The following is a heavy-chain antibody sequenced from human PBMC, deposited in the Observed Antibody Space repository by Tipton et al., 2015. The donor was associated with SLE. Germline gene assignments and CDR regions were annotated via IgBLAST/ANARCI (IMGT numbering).Heavy chain of an antibody. V-gene: IGHV4-59*12. CDR3: ARDGGYCGGDCYREGYFQH. CDR2: IYYTGNT. J-gene: IGHJ1*01. CDR1: GGSISNYY. Sequence: GLVKPSETLSLTCTVSGGSISNYYWSWIRQPPGKGLEWIGYIYYTGNTNYNPSLESRVTMSVDTSKNQFSLKLSSVTAADTAVYYCARDGGYCGGDCYREGYFQHWGQGTLVTVSS. D-gene: IGHD2-21*02.